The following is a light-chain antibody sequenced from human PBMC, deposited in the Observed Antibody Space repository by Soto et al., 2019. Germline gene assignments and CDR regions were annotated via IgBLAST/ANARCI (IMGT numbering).Light chain of an antibody. CDR3: QVWDSSSDHYV. J-gene: IGLJ1*01. CDR2: EDT. Sequence: SYELTQPPSVSVAPGQTARITCGGNNIGRKSVHWYQQKPGQAPVLVVYEDTDRPSGIPERFSGSNSGNTAALTISRVEAGDDADYYCQVWDSSSDHYVFGTGTKLSVL. V-gene: IGLV3-21*02. CDR1: NIGRKS.